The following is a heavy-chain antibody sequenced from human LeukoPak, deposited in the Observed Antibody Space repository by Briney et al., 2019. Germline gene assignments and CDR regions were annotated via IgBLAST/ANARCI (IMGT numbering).Heavy chain of an antibody. J-gene: IGHJ4*02. D-gene: IGHD6-19*01. CDR1: GFTFSSYW. CDR3: ARPGSGWYASYYFDY. V-gene: IGHV3-74*01. CDR2: INSDGSST. Sequence: GGSLRLSCAASGFTFSSYWMHWVRQAPGKGLVWVSRINSDGSSTSYADSVKGRFTISRDNAKNTLHLQMNSLRAEDTAVYYCARPGSGWYASYYFDYWGQGTLVTVSS.